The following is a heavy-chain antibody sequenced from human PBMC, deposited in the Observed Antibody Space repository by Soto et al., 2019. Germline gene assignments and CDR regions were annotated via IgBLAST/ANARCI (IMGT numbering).Heavy chain of an antibody. V-gene: IGHV3-30*18. CDR1: GFTFSSYG. J-gene: IGHJ6*02. CDR3: AKDQDIVVENENAGYYGMDV. CDR2: ISYDGSNK. D-gene: IGHD2-2*01. Sequence: PGGSLRLSCAASGFTFSSYGMHWVRQAPGKGLEWVAVISYDGSNKYYADSVKGRFTISRDNSKNTLYLQMNSLRAEDTAVYYCAKDQDIVVENENAGYYGMDVWGQGTTVTVSS.